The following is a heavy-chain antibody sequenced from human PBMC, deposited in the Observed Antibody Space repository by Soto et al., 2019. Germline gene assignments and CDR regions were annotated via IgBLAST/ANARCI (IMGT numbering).Heavy chain of an antibody. J-gene: IGHJ4*02. D-gene: IGHD6-19*01. CDR2: ISGSGGHS. Sequence: EVQLLESGGGFVQPGGSLRLSCAASGFTFNDYAMAWVRQAPGQGLEWVSSISGSGGHSSYVDSVRGRFTISRDNVNNILSLDMSDLRAEDTALYYCAKECRRLAVTGSAFDSWGQGALVTVSS. V-gene: IGHV3-23*01. CDR3: AKECRRLAVTGSAFDS. CDR1: GFTFNDYA.